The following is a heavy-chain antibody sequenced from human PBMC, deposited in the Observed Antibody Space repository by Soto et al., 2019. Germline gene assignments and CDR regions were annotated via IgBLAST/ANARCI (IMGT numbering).Heavy chain of an antibody. D-gene: IGHD6-13*01. CDR2: ISGSGGST. V-gene: IGHV3-23*01. J-gene: IGHJ4*02. Sequence: EVQLLESGGGLVQPGGSLRLSCAASGFTFSSYGMSWVRQAPGKGLEWVSAISGSGGSTYYADSVKGRFTFSRDNSKNALYRQMNSLRAEDTAVYYCAKGSGSSWYSSWGQGTLVTVSS. CDR1: GFTFSSYG. CDR3: AKGSGSSWYSS.